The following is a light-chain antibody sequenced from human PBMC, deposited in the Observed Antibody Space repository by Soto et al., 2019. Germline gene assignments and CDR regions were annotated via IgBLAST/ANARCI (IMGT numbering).Light chain of an antibody. J-gene: IGKJ1*01. CDR1: QSITSK. V-gene: IGKV3-15*01. CDR3: QQYNNWPRT. Sequence: EIVMTHAPATLSLSPGERATLSCRASQSITSKLAWYQQKPGQAPRLLIYGASTRATGIPARFSGSGSGTEFTLTISSLQSEDFAVYYCQQYNNWPRTFGQGTKVDI. CDR2: GAS.